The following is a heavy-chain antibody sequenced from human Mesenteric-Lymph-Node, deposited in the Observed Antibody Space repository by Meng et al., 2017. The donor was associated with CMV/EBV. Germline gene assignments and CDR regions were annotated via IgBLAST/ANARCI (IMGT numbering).Heavy chain of an antibody. D-gene: IGHD3-10*01. J-gene: IGHJ4*02. CDR1: FSLSTSGVG. Sequence: FSLSTSGVGVGWIRQPPGKALELLALIYWDDDKRYSPSLKSRLTITKDTSKNQVVLIMTNMDPVDTATYYCAHRRLGVYDSGTYYFDYWGQGTLVTVSS. CDR3: AHRRLGVYDSGTYYFDY. CDR2: IYWDDDK. V-gene: IGHV2-5*02.